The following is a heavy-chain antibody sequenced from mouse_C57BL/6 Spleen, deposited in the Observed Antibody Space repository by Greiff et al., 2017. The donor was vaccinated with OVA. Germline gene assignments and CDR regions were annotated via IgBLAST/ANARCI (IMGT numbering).Heavy chain of an antibody. CDR1: GYTFTSYW. CDR3: ARPSHYYYGNYVNAMDY. D-gene: IGHD2-1*01. Sequence: QVQLQQPGAELVKPGASVKMSCKASGYTFTSYWITWVKQRPGQGLEWIGDINPSNGGTNYNEKFKSKATLTVDKSSSTAYMQLSSLTSEDSAVYYCARPSHYYYGNYVNAMDYWGQGTSVTVSS. CDR2: INPSNGGT. J-gene: IGHJ4*01. V-gene: IGHV1-55*01.